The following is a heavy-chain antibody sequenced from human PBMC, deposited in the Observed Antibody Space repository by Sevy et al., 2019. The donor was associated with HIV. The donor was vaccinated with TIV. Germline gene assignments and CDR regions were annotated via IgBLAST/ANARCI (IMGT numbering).Heavy chain of an antibody. CDR2: ISSSSSTI. CDR3: ARDQPRNSGFDY. Sequence: GGSLRLSFVASGFSFTSYSMNWVRQAPGKGLEWVSYISSSSSTIYYADSVKGRFTISRDNAKNSLFLQMNSLRAEDTAVYYCARDQPRNSGFDYWGQGTLVTVSS. CDR1: GFSFTSYS. D-gene: IGHD1-26*01. J-gene: IGHJ4*02. V-gene: IGHV3-48*01.